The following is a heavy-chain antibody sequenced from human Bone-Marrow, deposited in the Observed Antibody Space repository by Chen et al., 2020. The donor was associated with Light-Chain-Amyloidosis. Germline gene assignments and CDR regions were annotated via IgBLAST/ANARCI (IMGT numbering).Heavy chain of an antibody. V-gene: IGHV3-23*04. CDR2: ISATGGSF. Sequence: EVQLAESGGGLVQPGGSLRLSCAASGFTFTSYAMSWVRQAPGKGLEWVSIISATGGSFYYADSVKGRFTISRDNSKNTQYLQINNLRAEDTAVYYCAKVGYYGSGSYSGGMDVWGQGTTVTVSS. CDR1: GFTFTSYA. D-gene: IGHD3-10*01. J-gene: IGHJ6*02. CDR3: AKVGYYGSGSYSGGMDV.